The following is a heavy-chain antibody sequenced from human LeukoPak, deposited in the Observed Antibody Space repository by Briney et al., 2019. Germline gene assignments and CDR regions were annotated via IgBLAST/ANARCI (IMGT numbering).Heavy chain of an antibody. D-gene: IGHD6-19*01. CDR1: GFTFSSYA. J-gene: IGHJ1*01. CDR2: IDYDGGSG. Sequence: SGGSLRLSCAASGFTFSSYAMHWVRQAPGKGLEWVSSIDYDGGSGHYADSVKGRFTISRDNSNNTLFLHLNSLRGEDTAVYYCTRNSGWYGLSWGQGTLVTVSS. CDR3: TRNSGWYGLS. V-gene: IGHV3-23*01.